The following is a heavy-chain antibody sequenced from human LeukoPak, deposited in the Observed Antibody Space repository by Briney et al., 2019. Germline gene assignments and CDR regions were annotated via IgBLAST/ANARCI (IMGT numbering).Heavy chain of an antibody. Sequence: GGSLILSCAASGFTFSSYGMHWVRQAPGKGLEWVAVIWYDGSNKYYADSVKGRFTISRDNSKNTLYLQMNSLRAEDTAVYYCARGRQLAHYFDYWGEGTLVTVSS. CDR3: ARGRQLAHYFDY. V-gene: IGHV3-33*01. D-gene: IGHD6-13*01. J-gene: IGHJ4*02. CDR1: GFTFSSYG. CDR2: IWYDGSNK.